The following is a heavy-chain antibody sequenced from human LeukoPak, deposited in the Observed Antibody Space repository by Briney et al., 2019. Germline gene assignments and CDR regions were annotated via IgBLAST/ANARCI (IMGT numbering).Heavy chain of an antibody. D-gene: IGHD6-13*01. Sequence: TSETLSLTCTVSGGSISRSSYYWGWIRQPPGKGLVWIGSIYYSGRTSYNPSLKSRVTISADTSKNQFSLKLSSVTAADTAVYYCARRYSSSWYSETDYWGQGTLVTVSS. J-gene: IGHJ4*02. CDR1: GGSISRSSYY. CDR2: IYYSGRT. V-gene: IGHV4-39*01. CDR3: ARRYSSSWYSETDY.